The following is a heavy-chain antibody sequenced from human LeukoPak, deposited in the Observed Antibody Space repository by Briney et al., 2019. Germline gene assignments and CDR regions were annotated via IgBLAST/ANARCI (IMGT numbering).Heavy chain of an antibody. CDR3: ARGANWGSPDY. CDR1: GGSISSDY. J-gene: IGHJ4*02. CDR2: IYYSGTT. Sequence: PSETLSLTCTVSGGSISSDYWSWIRQSPGKGLEWIGYIYYSGTTSYNPSLKSRVTISPDTSKNQFSLKLSSVTAADTAVYYCARGANWGSPDYWGQGTLVTVSS. V-gene: IGHV4-59*01. D-gene: IGHD7-27*01.